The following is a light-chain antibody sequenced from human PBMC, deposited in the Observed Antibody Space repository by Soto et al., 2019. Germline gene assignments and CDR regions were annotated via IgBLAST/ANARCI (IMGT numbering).Light chain of an antibody. V-gene: IGKV3-20*01. J-gene: IGKJ5*01. CDR2: GAS. CDR3: QQYGTAIT. CDR1: QSFSSSY. Sequence: EIVLTQSPGTLSLSPGERATLSCRASQSFSSSYLAWYQQKPGQAPRLLIYGASSRATDIPDRFSGNGSGTDFTLTISRLEPEDFAVYYCQQYGTAITFGQGTRLE.